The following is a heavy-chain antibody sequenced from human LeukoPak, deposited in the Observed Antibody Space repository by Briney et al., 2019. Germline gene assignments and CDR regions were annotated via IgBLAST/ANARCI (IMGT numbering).Heavy chain of an antibody. V-gene: IGHV1-18*01. J-gene: IGHJ5*02. Sequence: ASVKASCKASGYILTSYGNSWVRQAPGQGLEWIGWISGYNGNINYAQKLQGRVTMTTDTSTSTAYMELRSLGSDDTAVYYCARAGLDHCSGGSCYFGWFDPWGQGTLVTVSS. CDR1: GYILTSYG. D-gene: IGHD2-15*01. CDR2: ISGYNGNI. CDR3: ARAGLDHCSGGSCYFGWFDP.